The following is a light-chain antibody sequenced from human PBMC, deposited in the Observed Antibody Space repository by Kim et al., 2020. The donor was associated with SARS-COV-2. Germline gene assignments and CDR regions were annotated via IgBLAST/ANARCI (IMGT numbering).Light chain of an antibody. Sequence: PGKTAWITCGGNNIGGKSVHWYQQKPGQAPVLVIYYDSDRPSGIPERFSGSNSGNTATLTISRVEAGDEADYYCQVWDSSSDHWVFGGGTQLTVL. J-gene: IGLJ3*02. CDR2: YDS. V-gene: IGLV3-21*04. CDR1: NIGGKS. CDR3: QVWDSSSDHWV.